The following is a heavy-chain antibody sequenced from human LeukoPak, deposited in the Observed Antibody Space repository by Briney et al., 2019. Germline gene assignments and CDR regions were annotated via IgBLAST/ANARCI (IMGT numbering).Heavy chain of an antibody. D-gene: IGHD3-22*01. CDR3: ASRITMRVSLGYFDL. Sequence: SGTLSLTCAVSGGSISSSNWWRWVRQPPGKGLEWIGEIYHSGSTNYNPSLKSRVTISVDKSKNQFSLKLSSVTAADTAVYYCASRITMRVSLGYFDLWGRGTLVTVSS. CDR1: GGSISSSNW. J-gene: IGHJ2*01. CDR2: IYHSGST. V-gene: IGHV4-4*02.